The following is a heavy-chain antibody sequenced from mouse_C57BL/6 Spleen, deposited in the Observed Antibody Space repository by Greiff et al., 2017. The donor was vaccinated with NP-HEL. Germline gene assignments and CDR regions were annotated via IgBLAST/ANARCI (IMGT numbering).Heavy chain of an antibody. J-gene: IGHJ4*01. D-gene: IGHD2-1*01. Sequence: VQLQQPGAELVKPGASVKLSCKASGYTFTSYWMHWVKQRPGQGLEWIGMIHPNSGSTNYNEKFKSKATLTVDKSSSTAYMQLSSLTSEDSAVYYCARGGNYRYYAMDYWGQGTSVTVSS. CDR2: IHPNSGST. CDR3: ARGGNYRYYAMDY. V-gene: IGHV1-64*01. CDR1: GYTFTSYW.